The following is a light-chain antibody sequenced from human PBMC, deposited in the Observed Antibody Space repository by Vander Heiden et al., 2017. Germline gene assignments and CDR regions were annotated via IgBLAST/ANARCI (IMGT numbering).Light chain of an antibody. Sequence: QSVLNQPPSASGTPAQRVTISCSGSSSNVGSNSVYWYQHLPGTAPKLLIYRDFQRPSGVPDRFSASKSGTSASLAISGLRSEDEAHYYCAAWDDSLSVVFGGGTKLTVL. CDR2: RDF. V-gene: IGLV1-47*01. CDR1: SSNVGSNS. CDR3: AAWDDSLSVV. J-gene: IGLJ2*01.